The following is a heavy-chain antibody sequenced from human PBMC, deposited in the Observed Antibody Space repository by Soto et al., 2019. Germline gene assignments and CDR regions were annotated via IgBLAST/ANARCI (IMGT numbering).Heavy chain of an antibody. D-gene: IGHD3-3*02. Sequence: GGSLRLSCAASGFTFNTYTMNWVRQAPGKGLEWVSGIGGGNGGTYYADSVKGRFTISKDNSKNILPLQMNSLRDEDTAVYYCAKDRHPDGIRTFDFWGRGTLVTVSS. CDR2: IGGGNGGT. CDR1: GFTFNTYT. V-gene: IGHV3-23*01. J-gene: IGHJ4*02. CDR3: AKDRHPDGIRTFDF.